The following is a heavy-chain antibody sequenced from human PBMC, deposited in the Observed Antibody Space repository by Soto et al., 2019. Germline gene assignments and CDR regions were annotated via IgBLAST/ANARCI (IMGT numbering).Heavy chain of an antibody. J-gene: IGHJ6*02. CDR3: AGSIVVVVARRGGVYYGMDV. D-gene: IGHD2-15*01. CDR2: IYYSGST. V-gene: IGHV4-59*01. Sequence: PSETLSLTCTVSGGSISSYYWSWIRQPPGKGLEWIGHIYYSGSTNYNPSLKSRVTISVDTSKNQFSLKLSSVTAADTAVYDCAGSIVVVVARRGGVYYGMDVWGQGTTVT. CDR1: GGSISSYY.